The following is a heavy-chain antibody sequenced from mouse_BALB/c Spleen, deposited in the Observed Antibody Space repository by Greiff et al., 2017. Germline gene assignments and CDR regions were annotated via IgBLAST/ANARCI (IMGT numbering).Heavy chain of an antibody. V-gene: IGHV14-3*02. CDR3: ASPITTVVAEDFDY. CDR2: IDPANGNT. D-gene: IGHD1-1*01. J-gene: IGHJ2*01. Sequence: VQLQQSGAELVKPGASVKLSCTASGFNIKDTYMHWVKQRPEQGLEWIGRIDPANGNTKYDPKFQGKATITVDTSSNTAYLQLSSLTSEDTAVYYWASPITTVVAEDFDYWGQGTTLTVSS. CDR1: GFNIKDTY.